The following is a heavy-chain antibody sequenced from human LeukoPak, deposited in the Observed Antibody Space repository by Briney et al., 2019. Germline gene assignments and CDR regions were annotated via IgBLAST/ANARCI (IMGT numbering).Heavy chain of an antibody. CDR3: ARVAPYCSSTSCYFNY. Sequence: SVTVSCKASGGTFSGYAISWVRQAPGQGLEWMGGIIPIFGTANYAQKFQGRVTITADKSTSTAYMELSSLRSEDTAVYYCARVAPYCSSTSCYFNYWGQGTLVTVSS. D-gene: IGHD2-2*01. CDR2: IIPIFGTA. J-gene: IGHJ4*02. CDR1: GGTFSGYA. V-gene: IGHV1-69*06.